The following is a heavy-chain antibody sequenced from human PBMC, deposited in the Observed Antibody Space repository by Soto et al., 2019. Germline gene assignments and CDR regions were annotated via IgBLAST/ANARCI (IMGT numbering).Heavy chain of an antibody. V-gene: IGHV3-33*01. CDR2: IWYDGSNK. Sequence: PGGSLRLSCAASGFTFSSYGMHWVRQAPGKGLEWVAVIWYDGSNKYYADSVKGRFTISRDNSKNTLYLQMNSLRAEDTAVYYCARGGVCSGSTSCHDVMNYYYYGMDVWGQGTTVTVSS. J-gene: IGHJ6*02. D-gene: IGHD2-2*01. CDR1: GFTFSSYG. CDR3: ARGGVCSGSTSCHDVMNYYYYGMDV.